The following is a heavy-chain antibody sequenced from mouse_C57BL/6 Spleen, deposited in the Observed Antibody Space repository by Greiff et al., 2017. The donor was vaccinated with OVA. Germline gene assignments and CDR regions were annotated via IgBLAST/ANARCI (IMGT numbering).Heavy chain of an antibody. CDR1: GFTFSSYA. CDR3: ARDQDYYGSSYPFDY. V-gene: IGHV5-4*01. D-gene: IGHD1-1*01. Sequence: EVKLVESGGGLVKPGGSLKLSCAASGFTFSSYAMSWVRQTPEKRLEWVATISDGGSYTYYPDNVKGRFTISRDNAKNNLYLQMSHLKSEDTAMYYCARDQDYYGSSYPFDYWGQGTTRTVSS. J-gene: IGHJ2*01. CDR2: ISDGGSYT.